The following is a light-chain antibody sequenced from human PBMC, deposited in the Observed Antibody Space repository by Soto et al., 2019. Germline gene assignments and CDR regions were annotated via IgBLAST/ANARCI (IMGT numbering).Light chain of an antibody. CDR3: QSYDTSLGDWV. Sequence: QSVLTQPPSASGAPGQTVTISCSGSDSNIGAGYDLHWYQQLPGTAPKLLIHSNYLRASGVPDRFSASKSVTSASLAIIGLQDDDEADYYCQSYDTSLGDWVFGGGTKLTVL. V-gene: IGLV1-40*01. J-gene: IGLJ3*02. CDR1: DSNIGAGYD. CDR2: SNY.